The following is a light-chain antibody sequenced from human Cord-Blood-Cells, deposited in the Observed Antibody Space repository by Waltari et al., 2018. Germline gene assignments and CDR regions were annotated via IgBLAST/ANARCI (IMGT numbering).Light chain of an antibody. J-gene: IGLJ1*01. Sequence: QSVLTQPPSVSAAPGQKVTISCSGSSSNLGTNYVSWYQQPPGTAPKLLIYENNKRPSGIPDRFSGSKSGTSATLGITGLQTGDEADYYCGTWDSSLSAGVFGTGTKVTVL. CDR3: GTWDSSLSAGV. CDR1: SSNLGTNY. CDR2: ENN. V-gene: IGLV1-51*02.